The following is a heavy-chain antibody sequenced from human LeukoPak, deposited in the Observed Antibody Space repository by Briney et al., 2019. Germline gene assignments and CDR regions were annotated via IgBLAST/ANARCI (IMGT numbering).Heavy chain of an antibody. CDR1: GYTFTGYY. V-gene: IGHV1-2*02. J-gene: IGHJ4*02. D-gene: IGHD2-8*01. CDR3: ATGRHCTNGVCYFDY. CDR2: INPNSGGT. Sequence: ASVKVSCKASGYTFTGYYMHWVRQAPGQGPEWMGWINPNSGGTNDAQKFQGRVSMTRDTTISTVYMELSRLRSDDTAMYYCATGRHCTNGVCYFDYWGQGTLVTVSS.